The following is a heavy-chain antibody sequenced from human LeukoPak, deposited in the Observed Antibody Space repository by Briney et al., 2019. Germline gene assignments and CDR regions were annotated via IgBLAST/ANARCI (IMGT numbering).Heavy chain of an antibody. CDR1: GFTFSSYV. Sequence: GRSLRLSCAASGFTFSSYVMHWVRQAPGKGLEWVAVISYDGSNKYYADSVKGRFTISRDNSKNTLYLQMNSLRAEDTAVYYCAREILSAFDIWGQGTMVTVSS. CDR2: ISYDGSNK. J-gene: IGHJ3*02. CDR3: AREILSAFDI. V-gene: IGHV3-30-3*01.